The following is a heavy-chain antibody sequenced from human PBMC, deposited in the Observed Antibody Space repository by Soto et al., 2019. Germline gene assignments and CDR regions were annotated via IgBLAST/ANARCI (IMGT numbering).Heavy chain of an antibody. V-gene: IGHV1-3*01. J-gene: IGHJ4*02. CDR1: GYTFTNYA. CDR2: INAGNGHT. CDR3: ARGRWTQTTADYYLDY. D-gene: IGHD1-1*01. Sequence: QVHLVQSATEVKMPGASVKLSCKASGYTFTNYAIHWVRQAPGQRLEWMVWINAGNGHTKNSQKFQGRVTVTRDPSATTAYMELSSLRSEDTAVYYCARGRWTQTTADYYLDYWGQGTLVTVSS.